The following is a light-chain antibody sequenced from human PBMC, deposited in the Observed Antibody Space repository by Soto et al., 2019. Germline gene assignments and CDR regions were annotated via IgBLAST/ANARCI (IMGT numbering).Light chain of an antibody. CDR3: QQYGSSPWT. J-gene: IGKJ1*01. V-gene: IGKV3-20*01. CDR1: QSVSSSY. Sequence: EIVLTQSPGTLSLSPGERATLSCRASQSVSSSYLAWYQQKPGQAPRPLLYGASSRAIGIPDRLSGSGSGTDFTLDISRLEPEDFAVYYCQQYGSSPWTFGQGTKVEIK. CDR2: GAS.